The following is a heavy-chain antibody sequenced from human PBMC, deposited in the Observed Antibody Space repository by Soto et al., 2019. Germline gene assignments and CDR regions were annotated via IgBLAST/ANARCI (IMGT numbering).Heavy chain of an antibody. CDR2: ISYDGSNK. D-gene: IGHD3-22*01. Sequence: GGSLRLSCAASGFTFSSYAMHWVRQAPGKGLEWVAVISYDGSNKYYADSVKGRFTISRDNSKNTLYLQMNSLRAEDTAVYYCARVYYDSSGYTDAFDIWGQGTMVTVSS. CDR3: ARVYYDSSGYTDAFDI. CDR1: GFTFSSYA. V-gene: IGHV3-30-3*01. J-gene: IGHJ3*02.